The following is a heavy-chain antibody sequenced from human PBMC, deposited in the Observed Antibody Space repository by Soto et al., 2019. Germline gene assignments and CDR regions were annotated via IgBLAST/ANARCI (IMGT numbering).Heavy chain of an antibody. J-gene: IGHJ4*02. CDR3: AKDESTAYYYDSSGYPQIEFDY. V-gene: IGHV3-23*01. D-gene: IGHD3-22*01. Sequence: GGSLRLSCAASGFTFSSYAMSWVRQAPGKGLEWVSAISGSGGSTYYADSVKGRFTISRDNSKNTLYLQMNSLRAEDTAVYYCAKDESTAYYYDSSGYPQIEFDYWGQGTLVTVSS. CDR2: ISGSGGST. CDR1: GFTFSSYA.